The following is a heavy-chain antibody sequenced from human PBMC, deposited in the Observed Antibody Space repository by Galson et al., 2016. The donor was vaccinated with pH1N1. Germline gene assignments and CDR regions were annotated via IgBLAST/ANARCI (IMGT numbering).Heavy chain of an antibody. CDR2: FYRGGRT. Sequence: SLRLSCAASGITVSSNYMNWVRQVPGKGLEWVAVFYRGGRTQYPDSAKGRFTISGDNSKNTLYLQMNSLRPEDTGLYYCARERSSEKQLLRGSYYYGLDVWGQGTTVTVSS. CDR1: GITVSSNY. J-gene: IGHJ6*02. D-gene: IGHD3-10*01. V-gene: IGHV3-66*01. CDR3: ARERSSEKQLLRGSYYYGLDV.